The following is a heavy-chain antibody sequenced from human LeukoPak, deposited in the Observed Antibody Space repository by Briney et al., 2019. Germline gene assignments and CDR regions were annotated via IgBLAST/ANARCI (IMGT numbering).Heavy chain of an antibody. CDR3: ARDRDYDILTGSVPNI. CDR1: GFTFSSYA. D-gene: IGHD3-9*01. V-gene: IGHV3-30-3*01. Sequence: GGSLRLSCAASGFTFSSYAMHWVRQAPGKGLEWVAVISYDGSNKYYADSVKGRLTISRDNSKNTLYLQMNSLRAEDTAVYYCARDRDYDILTGSVPNIWGQGTLVTVSS. J-gene: IGHJ4*02. CDR2: ISYDGSNK.